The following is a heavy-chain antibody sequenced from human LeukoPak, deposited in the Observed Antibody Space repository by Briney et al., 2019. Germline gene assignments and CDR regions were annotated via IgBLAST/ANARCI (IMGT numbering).Heavy chain of an antibody. CDR2: IIPILGIA. Sequence: GASVKVSCKAFGGTFSSYAISWVRQAPGQGLEWMGRIIPILGIANYAQKFQGRVTITADKSTSTAYMELSSLRSEDTAVYYCARDWGSGWPYYFDYWGQGTLVTVSS. D-gene: IGHD6-19*01. CDR1: GGTFSSYA. V-gene: IGHV1-69*04. J-gene: IGHJ4*02. CDR3: ARDWGSGWPYYFDY.